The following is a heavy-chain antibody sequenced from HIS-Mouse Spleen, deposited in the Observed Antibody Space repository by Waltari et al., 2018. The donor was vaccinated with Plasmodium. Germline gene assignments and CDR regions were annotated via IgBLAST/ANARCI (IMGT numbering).Heavy chain of an antibody. CDR2: TYYRSKWYN. CDR1: GDSAPRHSSA. Sequence: HVQLQPSGPGLVQPTQTPPLPRALLGDSAPRHSSAWTWIRQSPSRGLAGLGMTYYRSKWYNDYAVSVKSRITINPDTSKNQFSLQLNSVTPEDTAVYYCARDGWGTPLDYWGQGTLVTVSS. J-gene: IGHJ4*02. CDR3: ARDGWGTPLDY. V-gene: IGHV6-1*01. D-gene: IGHD7-27*01.